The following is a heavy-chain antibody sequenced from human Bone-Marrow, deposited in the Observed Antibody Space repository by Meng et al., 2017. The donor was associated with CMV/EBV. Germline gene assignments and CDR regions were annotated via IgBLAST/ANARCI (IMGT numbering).Heavy chain of an antibody. V-gene: IGHV3-30-3*01. Sequence: GESLKISCAASGFTFSSYAMHWVRQAPGKGLEWVAVISYDGSNKYYADSVKGRFTISRDNSKNTLYLQMNSLRAEDTAVYYCARVVKRGSGYYFDYWGQETLVTVSS. CDR3: ARVVKRGSGYYFDY. CDR2: ISYDGSNK. CDR1: GFTFSSYA. D-gene: IGHD3-10*01. J-gene: IGHJ4*02.